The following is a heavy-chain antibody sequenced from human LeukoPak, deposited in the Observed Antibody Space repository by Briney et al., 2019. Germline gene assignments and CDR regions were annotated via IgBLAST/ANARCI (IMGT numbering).Heavy chain of an antibody. D-gene: IGHD6-6*01. CDR1: GGSISSSSYH. CDR3: AVYSTSSGWFDP. V-gene: IGHV4-39*01. Sequence: PSETLSLTCTVSGGSISSSSYHWGWIRQPPGKGLEWVGNVYYSGTIYCNPSLKSRLTISVDTSKNQFSLKLTSVTAADTAVYYCAVYSTSSGWFDPWGQGTLVTVSS. J-gene: IGHJ5*02. CDR2: VYYSGTI.